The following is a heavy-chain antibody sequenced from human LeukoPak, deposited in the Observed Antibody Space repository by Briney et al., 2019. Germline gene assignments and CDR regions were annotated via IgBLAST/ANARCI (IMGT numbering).Heavy chain of an antibody. CDR1: GGTFSSYA. D-gene: IGHD3-3*01. Sequence: ASVKVSCKASGGTFSSYAISWVRQAPGQGLEWMGGIIPIFGTANYAQKFQGRVTITADESTSTAYMELSSLRSEDTAVYYCARGRYDFWSGPYSFDYWGQGTLVTVSS. CDR2: IIPIFGTA. J-gene: IGHJ4*02. CDR3: ARGRYDFWSGPYSFDY. V-gene: IGHV1-69*13.